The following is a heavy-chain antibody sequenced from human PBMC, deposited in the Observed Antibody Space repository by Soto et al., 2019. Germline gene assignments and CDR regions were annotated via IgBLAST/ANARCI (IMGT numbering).Heavy chain of an antibody. CDR3: ARVLLRYCGGDCQLNWFDP. CDR1: GGSISSYY. V-gene: IGHV4-59*01. J-gene: IGHJ5*02. D-gene: IGHD2-21*01. CDR2: IYYSGST. Sequence: SETLSLTCTVSGGSISSYYWSWIRQPPGKGLEWIGYIYYSGSTNYNPSLKSRVTISVDTSKNQFSLKLSSVTAADTAVYYCARVLLRYCGGDCQLNWFDPWGQGTLVTVSS.